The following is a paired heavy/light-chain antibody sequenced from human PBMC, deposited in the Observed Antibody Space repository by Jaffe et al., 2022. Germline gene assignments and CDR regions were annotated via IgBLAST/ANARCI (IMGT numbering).Heavy chain of an antibody. D-gene: IGHD4-17*01. CDR2: ISSSGSTI. J-gene: IGHJ3*02. V-gene: IGHV3-11*01. CDR1: GFTFSDYY. CDR3: ARGDYGDPPAGNGAFDI. Sequence: QVQLVESGGGLVKPGGSLRLSCAASGFTFSDYYMSWIRQAPGKGLEWVSYISSSGSTIYYADSVKGRFTISRDNAKNSLYLQMNSLRAEDTAVYYCARGDYGDPPAGNGAFDIWGQGTMVTVSS.
Light chain of an antibody. V-gene: IGKV1-13*02. CDR3: QQFNSYPRLFT. CDR1: QGISSA. Sequence: AIQLTQSPSSLSASVGDRVTITCRASQGISSALAWYQQKPGKAPKLLIYDASSLESGVPSRFSGSGSGTDFTLTISSLQPEDFATYYCQQFNSYPRLFTFGPGTKVDIK. CDR2: DAS. J-gene: IGKJ3*01.